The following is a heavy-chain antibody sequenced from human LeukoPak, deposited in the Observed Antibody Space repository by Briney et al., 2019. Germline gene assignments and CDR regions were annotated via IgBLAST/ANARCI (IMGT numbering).Heavy chain of an antibody. CDR1: GFTFDDYA. J-gene: IGHJ4*02. V-gene: IGHV3-9*01. Sequence: GRSLRLSCAASGFTFDDYAMHWVRQAPGKGLEWVSGISWNSGSIGYADSVKGRFTISRDNAKNSLYLQMNSLRAEDTALYYCAKDYGSGSYRLYYFDYWGQGTLVTVSS. D-gene: IGHD3-10*01. CDR3: AKDYGSGSYRLYYFDY. CDR2: ISWNSGSI.